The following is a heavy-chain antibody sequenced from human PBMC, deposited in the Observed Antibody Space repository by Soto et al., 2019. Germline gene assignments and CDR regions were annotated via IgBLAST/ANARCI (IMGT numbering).Heavy chain of an antibody. CDR1: GYTFTSYY. J-gene: IGHJ6*02. D-gene: IGHD1-26*01. V-gene: IGHV1-46*01. Sequence: GASVKVSCKASGYTFTSYYMHWVRQAPGQGLEWMGIINPSGGSTSYAQKFQGRVTMTRDTSTSTVYMELSSLRSEDTAVYYCARSFPTVGANPYYYYGMDVWGQGTTVTVSS. CDR2: INPSGGST. CDR3: ARSFPTVGANPYYYYGMDV.